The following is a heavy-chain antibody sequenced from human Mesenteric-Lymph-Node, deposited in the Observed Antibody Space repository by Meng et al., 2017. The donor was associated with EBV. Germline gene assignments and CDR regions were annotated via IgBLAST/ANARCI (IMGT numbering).Heavy chain of an antibody. CDR1: GGTFSSYA. CDR2: VNPDSGNT. Sequence: QVQLVQSGAEVKRPGSSVKVSCKASGGTFSSYAISWVRQDPGQGLEWMGWVNPDSGNTGFPEKFQGRITMTRNTSISTTYMELRSLTSEDTAVYYCARGMSYYDNSGFFDYWGQGAPVTVSS. CDR3: ARGMSYYDNSGFFDY. D-gene: IGHD3-22*01. J-gene: IGHJ4*02. V-gene: IGHV1-8*02.